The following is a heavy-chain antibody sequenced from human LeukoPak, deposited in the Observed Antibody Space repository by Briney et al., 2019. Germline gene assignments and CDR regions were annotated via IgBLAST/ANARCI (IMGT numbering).Heavy chain of an antibody. J-gene: IGHJ4*02. V-gene: IGHV3-33*01. CDR2: IWYDGNNK. CDR1: GFTFTTYG. Sequence: GGSLRLSCAVSGFTFTTYGMHWVRQAPGKGLEWVAVIWYDGNNKYYADSVKGRFTISRDNSKNTLYLQMNSLRAEDTAVYYCVRDPYEAYWGQGTLVTVPS. D-gene: IGHD5-12*01. CDR3: VRDPYEAY.